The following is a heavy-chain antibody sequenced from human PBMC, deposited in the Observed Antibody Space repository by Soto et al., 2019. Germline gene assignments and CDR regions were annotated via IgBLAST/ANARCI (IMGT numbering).Heavy chain of an antibody. J-gene: IGHJ4*02. CDR2: ITFSGAYT. CDR3: AKDPAYSSPTVFDY. Sequence: PGGSLRLSCAASGFTFSSFAMSWVRQAPGKGLEWLSGITFSGAYTYYAESVKGRFTISRGNSKNTLYLQMNSLRAEDTAVYYCAKDPAYSSPTVFDYWGQGSLVTVSS. CDR1: GFTFSSFA. D-gene: IGHD6-13*01. V-gene: IGHV3-23*01.